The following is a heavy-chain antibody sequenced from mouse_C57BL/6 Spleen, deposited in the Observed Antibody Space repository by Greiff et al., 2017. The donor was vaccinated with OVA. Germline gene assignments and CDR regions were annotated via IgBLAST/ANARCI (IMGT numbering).Heavy chain of an antibody. V-gene: IGHV5-16*01. J-gene: IGHJ3*01. CDR2: INYDGSST. Sequence: EVQVVESEGGLVQPGSSMKLSCTASGFTFSDYYMAWVRQVPEKGLEWVANINYDGSSTYYLDSLKSRFIISRDNAKNILYLQMSSLKSEATATYYCARDLDYYGSSCAYWGQGTLVTVSA. CDR1: GFTFSDYY. D-gene: IGHD1-1*01. CDR3: ARDLDYYGSSCAY.